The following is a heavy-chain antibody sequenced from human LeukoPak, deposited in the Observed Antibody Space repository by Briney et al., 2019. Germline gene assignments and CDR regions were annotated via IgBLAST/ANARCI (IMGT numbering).Heavy chain of an antibody. Sequence: GGSLRLSCAASGFTFAGNAMSWVRQAPGKGLEWVSGITGNGGYNTYYAESVKGRFTISRDNSKNTLYLQMNSLRAEDTAVYYWCKGLREYVVSPWGHWGQGTLVPVPS. V-gene: IGHV3-23*01. CDR2: ITGNGGYNT. J-gene: IGHJ4*02. CDR1: GFTFAGNA. CDR3: CKGLREYVVSPWGH. D-gene: IGHD3-22*01.